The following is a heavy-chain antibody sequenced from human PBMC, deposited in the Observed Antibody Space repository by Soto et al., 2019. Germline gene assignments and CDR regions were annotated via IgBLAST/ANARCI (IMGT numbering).Heavy chain of an antibody. V-gene: IGHV1-46*03. CDR3: AISRSSTLRYFDWLSRLGDYYGMDV. D-gene: IGHD3-9*01. J-gene: IGHJ6*02. CDR2: INPSGGST. CDR1: GYTFTSYY. Sequence: ASVKVSCKASGYTFTSYYMHWVRQAPGQGLEWMGIINPSGGSTSYAQKFQGRVTMTRDTSTSTVYMELSSLRSEDTAVYYCAISRSSTLRYFDWLSRLGDYYGMDVCG.